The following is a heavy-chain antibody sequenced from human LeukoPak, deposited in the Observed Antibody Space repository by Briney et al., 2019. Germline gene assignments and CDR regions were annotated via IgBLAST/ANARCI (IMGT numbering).Heavy chain of an antibody. CDR2: INAGNGNT. CDR3: ASPGDTAISDFDY. CDR1: GYTFTSYG. V-gene: IGHV1-3*01. Sequence: GASVKVSCKASGYTFTSYGISWVRQAPGQRLEWMGWINAGNGNTKYSQKFQGRVTITRDTSASTAYMELSSLRSEDTAVYYCASPGDTAISDFDYWGQGTLVTVSS. D-gene: IGHD5-18*01. J-gene: IGHJ4*02.